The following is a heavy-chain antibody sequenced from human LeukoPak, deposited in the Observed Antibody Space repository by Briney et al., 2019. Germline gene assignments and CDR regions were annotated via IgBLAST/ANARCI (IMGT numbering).Heavy chain of an antibody. Sequence: GGSLRLSCAASGFTFRNYWMHWVRQAPGKGLVWVSLINADGSTATYADSVKGRFTISRDNARNTLSLQMNSLTIEDTAVYYCVVVVEPPDSDGFDVWGQGTMITVSS. CDR1: GFTFRNYW. CDR3: VVVVEPPDSDGFDV. V-gene: IGHV3-74*01. CDR2: INADGSTA. J-gene: IGHJ3*01. D-gene: IGHD1-14*01.